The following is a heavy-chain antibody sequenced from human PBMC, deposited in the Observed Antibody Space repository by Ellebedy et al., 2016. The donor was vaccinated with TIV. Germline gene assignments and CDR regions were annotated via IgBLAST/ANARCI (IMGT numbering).Heavy chain of an antibody. V-gene: IGHV4-34*08. CDR3: AEGRSGWYYFDY. J-gene: IGHJ4*02. Sequence: ESLKISCAASGFSFSDSTMVWVRQAPGKGLEWIGEVNQSGRTNYHPSLKSRVTISVDTSKNQFSLRLSSVTAADTAVYYCAEGRSGWYYFDYWGQGTLVTVSS. CDR2: VNQSGRT. D-gene: IGHD6-19*01. CDR1: GFSFSDST.